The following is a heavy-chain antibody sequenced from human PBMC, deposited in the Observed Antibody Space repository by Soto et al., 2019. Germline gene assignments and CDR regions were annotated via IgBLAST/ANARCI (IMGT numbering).Heavy chain of an antibody. D-gene: IGHD5-12*01. CDR1: GYTFSGYY. J-gene: IGHJ4*02. CDR2: INPKSGGT. CDR3: ARGNSGDDDEFDY. Sequence: ASVKVSCKATGYTFSGYYMHWVRQAPGQGLEWMGWINPKSGGTYYLQKFQGRVTMTRDTSISSAYMELSRLSFDDTATYYCARGNSGDDDEFDYWGQGTPVAVSS. V-gene: IGHV1-2*02.